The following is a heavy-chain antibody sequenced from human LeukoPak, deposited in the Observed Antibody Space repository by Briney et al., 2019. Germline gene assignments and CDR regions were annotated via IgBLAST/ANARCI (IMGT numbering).Heavy chain of an antibody. V-gene: IGHV3-23*01. CDR1: GFTFASCA. CDR2: ISSSGGST. CDR3: AKSLAAARDY. Sequence: GGSLRLTCAASGFTFASCAMSWVRQAPGKRLEWVSSISSSGGSTYYADSVKGRFTISRDNSKNTLYLQVNSLRAEGTAVYYRAKSLAAARDYWGQGTVVTVSS. D-gene: IGHD6-13*01. J-gene: IGHJ4*02.